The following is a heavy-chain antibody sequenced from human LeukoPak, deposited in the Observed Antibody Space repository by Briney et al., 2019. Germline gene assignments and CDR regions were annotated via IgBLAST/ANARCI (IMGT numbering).Heavy chain of an antibody. J-gene: IGHJ4*02. CDR1: GGSISSGDYY. Sequence: PSQTLSLTCTVSGGSISSGDYYWSWIRQPPGKGLEWIAYMYYSGSTYYNPSLKSRVTMSADTSKNQLSLKLSSVTAADTAVYYCATLEWSGSDYFDYWGQGTLVTVSS. CDR2: MYYSGST. CDR3: ATLEWSGSDYFDY. D-gene: IGHD3-3*01. V-gene: IGHV4-30-4*01.